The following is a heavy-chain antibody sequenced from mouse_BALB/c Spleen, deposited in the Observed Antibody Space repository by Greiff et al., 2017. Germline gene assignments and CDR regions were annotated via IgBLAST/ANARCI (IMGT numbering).Heavy chain of an antibody. D-gene: IGHD2-12*01. Sequence: VQLKQSGPGLVKPSQSLSLSCTVTGYSFTSDYVWYWIRQLPGNILEWMGFISYSGSTSYNPSLKSRITITLDTSKNPFFLQLNSMTTEDTATYYCASSRPPYDAFAYWGQGTLVTVSA. CDR3: ASSRPPYDAFAY. CDR2: ISYSGST. J-gene: IGHJ3*01. V-gene: IGHV3-2*02. CDR1: GYSFTSDYV.